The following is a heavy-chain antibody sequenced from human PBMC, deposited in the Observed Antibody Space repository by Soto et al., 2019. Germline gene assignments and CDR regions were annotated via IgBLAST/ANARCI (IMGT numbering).Heavy chain of an antibody. V-gene: IGHV3-23*01. CDR3: AKSRQQLTHNWFDP. Sequence: LSLTCAASGFTFSSYAMSWVRQAPGKGLEWVSAISGSGGSTYYADSVKGRFTISRDNSKNTLYLQMNSLRAEDTAVYYCAKSRQQLTHNWFDPWGQGTLVTVSS. CDR2: ISGSGGST. D-gene: IGHD6-13*01. J-gene: IGHJ5*02. CDR1: GFTFSSYA.